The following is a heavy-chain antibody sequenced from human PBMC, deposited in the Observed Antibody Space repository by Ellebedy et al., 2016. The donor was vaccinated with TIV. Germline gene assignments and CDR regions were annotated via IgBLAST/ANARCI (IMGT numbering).Heavy chain of an antibody. CDR2: ISPNGRTS. V-gene: IGHV3-74*01. Sequence: GESLKISCEASGFIFSFSLDWMHWVRQAPGQGLVWVSRISPNGRTSNYADSVKGRFTISRDNAKSTLYLQMNSLRVEDTAIYYCARPLYSEIGGNVWGQGTMVTVSS. CDR3: ARPLYSEIGGNV. J-gene: IGHJ3*01. CDR1: GFIFSFSLDW. D-gene: IGHD5-12*01.